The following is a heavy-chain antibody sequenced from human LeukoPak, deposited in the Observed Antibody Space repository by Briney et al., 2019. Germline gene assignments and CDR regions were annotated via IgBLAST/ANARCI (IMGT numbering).Heavy chain of an antibody. J-gene: IGHJ4*02. CDR2: ISGSNGNT. CDR1: GYTFTSYG. D-gene: IGHD5-24*01. Sequence: ASVKVSCKASGYTFTSYGISWVRQAPGQGLEWMGWISGSNGNTNYAQKLQGRVTMTTDTSTRTAYMELRSLRSDDTAVYYCARDLRAFRDGYKNSNYYLAYWGQGTLVTVSS. CDR3: ARDLRAFRDGYKNSNYYLAY. V-gene: IGHV1-18*01.